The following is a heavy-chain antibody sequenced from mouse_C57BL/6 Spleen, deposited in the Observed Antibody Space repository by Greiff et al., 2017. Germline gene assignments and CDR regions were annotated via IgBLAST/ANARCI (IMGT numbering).Heavy chain of an antibody. CDR2: ISYDGSN. CDR3: ARGDYYGSSYIDY. CDR1: GYSITSGYY. J-gene: IGHJ2*01. D-gene: IGHD1-1*01. Sequence: VQLKESRPGLVKPSQSLSLTCSVTGYSITSGYYWNWIRQFPGNKLEWMGYISYDGSNNYNPSLKNRISITRDTSKNQFFLKLNSVTTEDTATYDCARGDYYGSSYIDYWGQGTTLTVSS. V-gene: IGHV3-6*01.